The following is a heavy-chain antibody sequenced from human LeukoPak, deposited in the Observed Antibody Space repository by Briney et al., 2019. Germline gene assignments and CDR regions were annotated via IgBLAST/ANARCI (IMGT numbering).Heavy chain of an antibody. CDR3: ARQRTVVVVNAIHWFDP. CDR1: GDSIGSSYY. Sequence: SETLSLTCTVSGDSIGSSYYWGWIRQPPGKGLEWIGSIYYSGSTYFNPSLKSRVTISVDTSKNQFSLKLTSVTAADTALCYCARQRTVVVVNAIHWFDPWGLGTLVTVSS. D-gene: IGHD2-8*02. J-gene: IGHJ5*02. V-gene: IGHV4-39*01. CDR2: IYYSGST.